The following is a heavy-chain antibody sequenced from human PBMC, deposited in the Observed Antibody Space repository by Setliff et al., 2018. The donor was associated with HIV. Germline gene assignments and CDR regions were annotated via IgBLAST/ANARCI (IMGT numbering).Heavy chain of an antibody. Sequence: SETLSLTCTVPGLSMSRSSYYWGWIRQPPGKGLEWIGSIYYSGSTYYNPSLTSRVTISVDTSNNKFSLRLTSVTAADTALYYCARGAPYGSGRHRWNSWGQGTLVTV. V-gene: IGHV4-39*07. D-gene: IGHD3-10*01. CDR2: IYYSGST. J-gene: IGHJ4*02. CDR1: GLSMSRSSYY. CDR3: ARGAPYGSGRHRWNS.